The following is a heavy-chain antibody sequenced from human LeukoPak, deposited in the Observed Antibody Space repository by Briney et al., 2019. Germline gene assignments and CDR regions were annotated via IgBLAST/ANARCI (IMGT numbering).Heavy chain of an antibody. CDR2: ISGSSSYT. CDR3: ARLRGYSYGCDY. Sequence: GGSLRLSCAASGFTFSDCYMSWVRQAPGKGLEWVSSISGSSSYTNYADSVKGRFTISRDNAKNSLYLQMNSLRAEDTAVYYCARLRGYSYGCDYWGQGTLVTVSS. CDR1: GFTFSDCY. J-gene: IGHJ4*02. V-gene: IGHV3-11*03. D-gene: IGHD5-18*01.